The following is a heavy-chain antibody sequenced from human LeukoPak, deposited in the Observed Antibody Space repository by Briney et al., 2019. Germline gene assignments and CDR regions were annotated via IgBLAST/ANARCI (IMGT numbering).Heavy chain of an antibody. J-gene: IGHJ6*03. D-gene: IGHD5-18*01. Sequence: ASVKVSCKASGGTFSSYAISWVRQAPGQGLEWMGGIIPIFGTANYAQKFQGRVTITADESTSTAYMELSSLRSEDTAVYYCARQYTNDPGHYYYYYMDVWGKGTTVTVSS. CDR1: GGTFSSYA. CDR2: IIPIFGTA. V-gene: IGHV1-69*13. CDR3: ARQYTNDPGHYYYYYMDV.